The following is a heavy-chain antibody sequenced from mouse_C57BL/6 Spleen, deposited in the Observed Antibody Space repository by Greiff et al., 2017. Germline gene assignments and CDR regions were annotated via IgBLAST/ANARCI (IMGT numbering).Heavy chain of an antibody. CDR3: ARDRYFDV. CDR2: FDPNSGGT. CDR1: GYTFTSYW. V-gene: IGHV1-72*01. Sequence: QVQLKQPGAELVKPGASVKLSCKASGYTFTSYWMHWVKQRPGRGLEWIGRFDPNSGGTKYNEKFKSKATLTVDKPSSTVYMQLSSLTSEDSAVYCCARDRYFDVWGTGTTVTVSS. J-gene: IGHJ1*03.